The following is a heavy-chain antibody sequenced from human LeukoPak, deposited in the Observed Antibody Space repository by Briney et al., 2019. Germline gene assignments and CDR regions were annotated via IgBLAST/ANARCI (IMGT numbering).Heavy chain of an antibody. CDR3: ARDLRYSSSWSLDY. V-gene: IGHV3-23*01. CDR2: ISGSGGST. CDR1: GFTFSSYA. Sequence: GGSLRLSCAASGFTFSSYAMSWVRQAPGKGLEWVSAISGSGGSTYYADSVKGRFTISRDNSKNTLYLQMNSLRAEDTAVYYCARDLRYSSSWSLDYWGQGTLVTVSS. J-gene: IGHJ4*02. D-gene: IGHD6-13*01.